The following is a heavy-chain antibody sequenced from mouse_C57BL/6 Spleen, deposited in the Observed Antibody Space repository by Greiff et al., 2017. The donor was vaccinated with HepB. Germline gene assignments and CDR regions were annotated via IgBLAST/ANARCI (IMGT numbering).Heavy chain of an antibody. CDR1: GYSFTDYN. D-gene: IGHD1-1*01. J-gene: IGHJ4*01. V-gene: IGHV1-39*01. CDR2: INPNYGTT. Sequence: VHVKQSGPELVKPGASVKISCKASGYSFTDYNMNWVKQSNGKSLEWIGVINPNYGTTSYNQKFKGKATLTVDQSSSTAYMQLNSLTSEDSAVYYCARSTVVATEGYYAMDYWGQGTSVTVSS. CDR3: ARSTVVATEGYYAMDY.